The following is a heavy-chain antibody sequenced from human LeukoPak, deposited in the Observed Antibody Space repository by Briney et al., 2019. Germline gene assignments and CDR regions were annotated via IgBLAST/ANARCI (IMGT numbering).Heavy chain of an antibody. V-gene: IGHV4-34*01. CDR1: GGSLSGYY. J-gene: IGHJ5*02. D-gene: IGHD1-7*01. CDR2: INHSGSN. Sequence: PSETLSLTCAVYGGSLSGYYWSWIRQPPGKGLEWIGDINHSGSNNCNPSLKSRVTMSVDTSKNQFSLKLTSVTAADTAVYYCARAQELYNWFDPWGRGTPATVSA. CDR3: ARAQELYNWFDP.